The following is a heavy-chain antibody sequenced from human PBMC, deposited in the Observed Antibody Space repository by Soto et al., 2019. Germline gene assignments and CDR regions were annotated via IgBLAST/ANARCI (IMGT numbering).Heavy chain of an antibody. CDR3: ARHNIPSDSSGYSPFY. D-gene: IGHD3-22*01. Sequence: PSETLSLTCAVYGGSFSAYVWGWIRQPPGKGLGWIGSIYYSGNTHYNPSLESRVTMSVDTSKNQFSLRLRSVTAADTAVYYCARHNIPSDSSGYSPFYWGQGTLVTVSS. CDR1: GGSFSAYV. J-gene: IGHJ4*02. CDR2: IYYSGNT. V-gene: IGHV4-39*01.